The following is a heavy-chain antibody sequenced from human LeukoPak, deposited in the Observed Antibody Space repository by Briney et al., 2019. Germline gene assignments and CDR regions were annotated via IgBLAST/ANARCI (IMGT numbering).Heavy chain of an antibody. V-gene: IGHV4-59*11. Sequence: PSETLSLTCTVSGVSINSHYWSWIRQPPGKGLEWIGFIYDGGSANYKSSLKSRVTMTVDTSKNQFSLKLNSVSAADTAVYYCARVLQNYYHMDVWGKGTTVTVSS. CDR3: ARVLQNYYHMDV. CDR1: GVSINSHY. CDR2: IYDGGSA. J-gene: IGHJ6*03. D-gene: IGHD3-3*01.